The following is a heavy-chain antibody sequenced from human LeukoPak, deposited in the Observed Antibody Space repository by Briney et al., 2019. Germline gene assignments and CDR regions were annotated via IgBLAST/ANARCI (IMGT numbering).Heavy chain of an antibody. D-gene: IGHD3-22*01. CDR3: ARDLGAYYYDSSGSSVFDY. V-gene: IGHV3-48*04. Sequence: GGSLRLSCAASGFTFSVYSTNWVRQAPGKGLEWVSYISSGGETTRYADSVQGRFTISRDNAKNSLYLQINTLRAEDTAVYYCARDLGAYYYDSSGSSVFDYWGQGTLVTVSS. CDR2: ISSGGETT. J-gene: IGHJ4*02. CDR1: GFTFSVYS.